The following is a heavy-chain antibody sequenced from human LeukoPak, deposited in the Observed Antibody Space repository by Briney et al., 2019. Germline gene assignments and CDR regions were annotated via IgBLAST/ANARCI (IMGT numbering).Heavy chain of an antibody. Sequence: GGSLRLSCAASGFTFSSYGMHWVRQAPGKGLEWVAFIRYDGSNKYYADSVKGRFTISRDNSKNTLYLQMNSPRAEDTAVYYCAKGRGHYDILTGYWGQGTLVTVSS. CDR2: IRYDGSNK. D-gene: IGHD3-9*01. V-gene: IGHV3-30*02. CDR3: AKGRGHYDILTGY. J-gene: IGHJ4*02. CDR1: GFTFSSYG.